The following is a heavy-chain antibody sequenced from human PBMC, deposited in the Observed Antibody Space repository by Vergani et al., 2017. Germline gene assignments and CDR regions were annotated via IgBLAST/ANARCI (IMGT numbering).Heavy chain of an antibody. CDR2: IYTSGST. V-gene: IGHV4-61*02. D-gene: IGHD6-19*01. CDR3: ARGGDGSGWQHFYNWFDP. J-gene: IGHJ5*02. CDR1: GGSISSGSYY. Sequence: QVQLQESGPGLVKPSQTLSLTCTVSGGSISSGSYYWSWIRQPAGKGLEWIGRIYTSGSTNYNPSLKSRVTISVDTSKNQFSLKLSSVTAADTAVYYCARGGDGSGWQHFYNWFDPWGQGTLVTVSS.